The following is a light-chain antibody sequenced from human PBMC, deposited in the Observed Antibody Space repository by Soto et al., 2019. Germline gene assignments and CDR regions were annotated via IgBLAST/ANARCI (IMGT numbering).Light chain of an antibody. CDR1: NIGIKS. CDR3: QVWDSSSDHVV. J-gene: IGLJ2*01. Sequence: SSELTQPPSVSVAPGKTARITCGGNNIGIKSVHWYQQKPGQAPVLVIYYDSDRPSGIPERFSGSNSGNTATLTISRVEAGDEADYYCQVWDSSSDHVVFGGGTKVTVL. CDR2: YDS. V-gene: IGLV3-21*04.